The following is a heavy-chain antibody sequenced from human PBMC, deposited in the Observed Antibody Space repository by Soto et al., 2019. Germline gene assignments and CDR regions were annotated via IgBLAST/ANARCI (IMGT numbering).Heavy chain of an antibody. Sequence: ASVKVSCKASGFTFTSSAMQWVRQARGQRLEWIGWIVVGSGNTNYAQKFQERVTITRDMSTSTAYMELSSLRSEDTAVYYCAAPGDGGWSTEYYYMDVWGKGTTVTVSS. CDR2: IVVGSGNT. V-gene: IGHV1-58*02. D-gene: IGHD6-19*01. CDR1: GFTFTSSA. J-gene: IGHJ6*03. CDR3: AAPGDGGWSTEYYYMDV.